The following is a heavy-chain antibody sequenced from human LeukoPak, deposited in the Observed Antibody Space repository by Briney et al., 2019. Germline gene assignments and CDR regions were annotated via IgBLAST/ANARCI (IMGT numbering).Heavy chain of an antibody. CDR2: IYTSGST. CDR1: GGSISSYY. V-gene: IGHV4-4*07. Sequence: SETLSFTCTVSGGSISSYYWSWIRQPAGKGLEWIGRIYTSGSTNYNPSLKSRVTMSVDTSKNQFSLKLSSVTAADTAVYYCARDGPLGSGRYYYDSSGYYGFDYWGQGTLVTVSS. CDR3: ARDGPLGSGRYYYDSSGYYGFDY. J-gene: IGHJ4*02. D-gene: IGHD3-22*01.